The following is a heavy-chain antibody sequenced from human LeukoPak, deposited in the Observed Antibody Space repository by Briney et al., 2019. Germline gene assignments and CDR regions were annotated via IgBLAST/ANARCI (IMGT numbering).Heavy chain of an antibody. CDR1: GVSISSYC. CDR3: ARDPVAVTTYYRPRAHWFDP. J-gene: IGHJ5*02. Sequence: PSETLSLTCNVSGVSISSYCWSWIRQPAGKGLEWIGLIYTSGSTNYNPSLKSRVTMSIDTSKNQLSLKLRSVTAADTAVYYCARDPVAVTTYYRPRAHWFDPWGQGTLVTVSS. D-gene: IGHD4-17*01. CDR2: IYTSGST. V-gene: IGHV4-4*07.